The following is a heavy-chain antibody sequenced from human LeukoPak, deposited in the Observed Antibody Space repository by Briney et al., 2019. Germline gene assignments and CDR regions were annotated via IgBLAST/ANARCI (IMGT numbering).Heavy chain of an antibody. D-gene: IGHD7-27*01. CDR1: GFTFSSHD. CDR2: FIPAGDR. Sequence: GSLRLSCAASGFTFSSHDMNWVRQAAGKGLEWVSGFIPAGDRYYAESVKGRFTISRENPKNSLYLQLNSLSAEDTAVYYCGRGGVWGLSSNWLESWGQGILVTVSS. J-gene: IGHJ5*01. V-gene: IGHV3-13*04. CDR3: GRGGVWGLSSNWLES.